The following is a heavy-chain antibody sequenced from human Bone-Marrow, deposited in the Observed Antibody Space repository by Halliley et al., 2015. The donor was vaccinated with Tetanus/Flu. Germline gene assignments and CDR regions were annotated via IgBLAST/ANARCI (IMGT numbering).Heavy chain of an antibody. D-gene: IGHD2-8*02. CDR2: IDLIDSHF. CDR3: ARLVGVSVVTGGGVDP. V-gene: IGHV5-10-1*01. J-gene: IGHJ5*02. CDR1: GYSFTTYY. Sequence: VQLVQSGAEVKKPGDSLTISCKASGYSFTTYYISWVRQRPGKGLEWMGRIDLIDSHFNYSPSFQGHVTMSVDKSLSTAYLQWNSLRASDTAIYFWARLVGVSVVTGGGVDPWGQGTQVTVSS.